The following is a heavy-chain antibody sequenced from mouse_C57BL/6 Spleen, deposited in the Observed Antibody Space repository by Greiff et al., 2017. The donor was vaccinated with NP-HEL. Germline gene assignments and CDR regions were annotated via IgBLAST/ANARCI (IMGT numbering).Heavy chain of an antibody. CDR1: GYTFTDYE. Sequence: VQLVESGAELVRPGASVTLSCKASGYTFTDYEMHWVKQTPVHGLEWIGAIDPETGGTAYNQKFKGKAILTADKSSSTAYMELRSLTSEDSAVYYWTREGFYYGSSYAWFADWGQGTLVTVSA. CDR2: IDPETGGT. V-gene: IGHV1-15*01. D-gene: IGHD1-1*01. CDR3: TREGFYYGSSYAWFAD. J-gene: IGHJ3*01.